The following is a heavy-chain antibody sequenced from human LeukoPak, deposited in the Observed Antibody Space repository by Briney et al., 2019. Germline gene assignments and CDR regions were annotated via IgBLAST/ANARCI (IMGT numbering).Heavy chain of an antibody. CDR1: GFTFSSYG. J-gene: IGHJ2*01. Sequence: GGSLRLSCAASGFTFSSYGMHWVRQAPGKGLEWVAVISYDGSNKYYADSVKGRFTISRDNSKNTLYLQMNSLRAEDTAIYYCAKGPNIVVVPAASGFDLWGRGTLVTVSS. D-gene: IGHD2-2*01. V-gene: IGHV3-30*18. CDR2: ISYDGSNK. CDR3: AKGPNIVVVPAASGFDL.